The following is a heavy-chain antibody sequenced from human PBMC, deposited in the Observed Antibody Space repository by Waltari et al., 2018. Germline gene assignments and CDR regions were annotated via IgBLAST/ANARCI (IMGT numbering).Heavy chain of an antibody. J-gene: IGHJ3*02. D-gene: IGHD3-9*01. Sequence: EVQLVESGGGLVKPGGSLRLSCAASGFTFSSYSMNWVRQAPGKGLEWVSSISSSSSFIHYSGKVKGRFTISSDKDKNSLYLQMNILIAEDTAVYYCASYFLDYDILTGSAFDIWGQGTMVTVTS. CDR3: ASYFLDYDILTGSAFDI. CDR1: GFTFSSYS. V-gene: IGHV3-21*01. CDR2: ISSSSSFI.